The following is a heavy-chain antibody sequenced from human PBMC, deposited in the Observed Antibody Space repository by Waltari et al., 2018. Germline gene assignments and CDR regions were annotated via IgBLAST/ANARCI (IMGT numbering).Heavy chain of an antibody. CDR3: ARDPGGTVTTAYYYYMDV. D-gene: IGHD4-17*01. CDR1: GYTFTVYY. CDR2: INPNSGGT. J-gene: IGHJ6*03. Sequence: QVQLVQSGAEVKKPGASVKVSCQASGYTFTVYYMHWVRQAPGQGLEWMGWINPNSGGTNYAQKFQGRVTMTRDTSISTAYMELSRLRSDDTAVYYCARDPGGTVTTAYYYYMDVWGKGTTVTVSS. V-gene: IGHV1-2*02.